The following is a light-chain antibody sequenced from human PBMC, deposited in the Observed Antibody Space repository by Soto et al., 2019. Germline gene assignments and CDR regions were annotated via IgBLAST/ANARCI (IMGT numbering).Light chain of an antibody. CDR3: QSSVNTLSGV. CDR1: SSNIGAGYD. J-gene: IGLJ1*01. Sequence: QSVLTQPPSVSGAPGQRVAISCTGSSSNIGAGYDVHWYQQLPGTAPKLLIYGNNNRPSGVPDRCSGSKSGTSASLAITGLQDEDEADYCCQSSVNTLSGVFGTGTKVTVL. CDR2: GNN. V-gene: IGLV1-40*01.